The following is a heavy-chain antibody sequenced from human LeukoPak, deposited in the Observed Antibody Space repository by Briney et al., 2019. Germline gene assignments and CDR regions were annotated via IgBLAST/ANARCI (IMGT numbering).Heavy chain of an antibody. D-gene: IGHD5-18*01. Sequence: ASVKVSCKASVYTYTGYYMHWVRQAPGQGLEWMGIINPSGGSTRYARKFQGRVTMTRDMTTSTVYMELSSVRSEDTAVYYCARGSSYGFSMGYWGQGTLVTVSS. CDR2: INPSGGST. CDR1: VYTYTGYY. CDR3: ARGSSYGFSMGY. J-gene: IGHJ4*02. V-gene: IGHV1-46*01.